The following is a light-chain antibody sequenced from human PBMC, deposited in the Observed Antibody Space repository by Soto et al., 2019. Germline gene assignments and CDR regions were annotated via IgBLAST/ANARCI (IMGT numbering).Light chain of an antibody. Sequence: DIQMTQSPSTLSGSVGDRVTITCRASQSISSYLNWYQQKPGKAPKLLIFAASSLQSGTPSRFSGSGSGTDFTLTISTLQPEDFATYYCQQSYSTPWTFGQGTKVDIK. CDR3: QQSYSTPWT. CDR2: AAS. J-gene: IGKJ1*01. CDR1: QSISSY. V-gene: IGKV1-39*01.